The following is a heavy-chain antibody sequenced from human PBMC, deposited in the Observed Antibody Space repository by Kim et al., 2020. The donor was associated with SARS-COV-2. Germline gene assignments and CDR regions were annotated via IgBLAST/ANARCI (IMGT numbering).Heavy chain of an antibody. CDR2: ISYDGSNK. CDR3: ARDLSRGAAAGAGYYYYYYGMDV. J-gene: IGHJ6*02. V-gene: IGHV3-30*04. Sequence: GGSLRLSCAASGFTFSSYAMHWVRQAPGKGLEWVAVISYDGSNKYYADSVKGRFTISRDNSKNTLYLQMNSLRAEDTAVYYCARDLSRGAAAGAGYYYYYYGMDVWGQGTTVTVSS. CDR1: GFTFSSYA. D-gene: IGHD6-13*01.